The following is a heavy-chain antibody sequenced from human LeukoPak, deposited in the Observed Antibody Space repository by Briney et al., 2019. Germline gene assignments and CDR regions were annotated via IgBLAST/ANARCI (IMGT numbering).Heavy chain of an antibody. CDR3: AAWKGCSNGWYGPYDY. CDR1: GYTLTTYC. V-gene: IGHV1-46*01. D-gene: IGHD6-19*01. J-gene: IGHJ4*02. CDR2: FDPSGSGT. Sequence: ASVKVSCKASGYTLTTYCLHWVRQAPGQGLEWMGEFDPSGSGTRYVQKFQGRVSMTRDASTSTVYMELSSLRSEDTAVYYCAAWKGCSNGWYGPYDYWGQGTLVTVS.